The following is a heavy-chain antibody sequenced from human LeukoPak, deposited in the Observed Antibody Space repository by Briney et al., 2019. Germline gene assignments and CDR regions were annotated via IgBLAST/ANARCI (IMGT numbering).Heavy chain of an antibody. Sequence: GASVKVSCKASGGTFSSYAISWVRQAPGQGLEWMGRIIPILGIANYAQKFQGRVTITADKSTSTAYMELSSLRSEDTAVYYCARGPTEYYYDSSGYSSRFDPWGQGTLVTVSS. CDR2: IIPILGIA. D-gene: IGHD3-22*01. V-gene: IGHV1-69*04. CDR3: ARGPTEYYYDSSGYSSRFDP. J-gene: IGHJ5*02. CDR1: GGTFSSYA.